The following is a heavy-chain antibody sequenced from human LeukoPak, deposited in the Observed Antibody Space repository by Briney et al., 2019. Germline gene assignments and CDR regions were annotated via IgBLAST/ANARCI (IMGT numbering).Heavy chain of an antibody. J-gene: IGHJ3*02. V-gene: IGHV3-30*02. CDR3: AKVAPGGGSYMGNAFDI. CDR1: GFTFSSYG. Sequence: PGGSLRLSCAASGFTFSSYGMHWVRQAPGKGLEWVAFIRYDGSNKYYADSVKGRFTISRDNSKNTLYLQMNSLRAEDTAVYYCAKVAPGGGSYMGNAFDIWGQGTMVTVSS. D-gene: IGHD1-26*01. CDR2: IRYDGSNK.